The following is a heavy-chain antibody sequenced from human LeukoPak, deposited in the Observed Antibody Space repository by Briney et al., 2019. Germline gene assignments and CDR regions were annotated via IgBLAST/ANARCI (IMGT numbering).Heavy chain of an antibody. V-gene: IGHV3-23*01. J-gene: IGHJ4*02. CDR3: AKKPTYYYDSSGYYYEFYYFDY. CDR2: ISGSGGST. D-gene: IGHD3-22*01. Sequence: PVGSLRLSCAASGFTFSSYAMSWVRQAPGKGLEWVSAISGSGGSTYYADSVKGRFTISRDNSKNTLYLQMNSLRAEDTAVYYCAKKPTYYYDSSGYYYEFYYFDYWGQGTLVTVSS. CDR1: GFTFSSYA.